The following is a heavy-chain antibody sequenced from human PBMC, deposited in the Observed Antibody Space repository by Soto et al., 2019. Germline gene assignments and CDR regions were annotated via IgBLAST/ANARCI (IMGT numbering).Heavy chain of an antibody. CDR2: INHSGST. D-gene: IGHD5-12*01. CDR1: GGSFSGYY. J-gene: IGHJ4*02. V-gene: IGHV4-34*01. CDR3: ETMIVATKVTYYFDY. Sequence: QVQLQQWGAGLLKPSETLSLTCAVYGGSFSGYYWSWIRQPPGKGLEWMGEINHSGSTNYNPALKRRVTISLDTSKNQFSLKLSSVTAADTAVYYFETMIVATKVTYYFDYWGQGTMVTVSS.